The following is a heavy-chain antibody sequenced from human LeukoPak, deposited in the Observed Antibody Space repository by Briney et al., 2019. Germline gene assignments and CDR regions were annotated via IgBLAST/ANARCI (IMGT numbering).Heavy chain of an antibody. V-gene: IGHV3-30-3*01. J-gene: IGHJ3*01. CDR1: GFTFSNYA. CDR3: ATRTSGAFDF. Sequence: GSSLRLSCAAAGFTFSNYAVHWVRQAPGKGLEWVALISDDGSNKYYTNSVKGRFTISRDNSKNTLYLQMNSLRAEDTAVYYCATRTSGAFDFWGQGTMVIVS. CDR2: ISDDGSNK.